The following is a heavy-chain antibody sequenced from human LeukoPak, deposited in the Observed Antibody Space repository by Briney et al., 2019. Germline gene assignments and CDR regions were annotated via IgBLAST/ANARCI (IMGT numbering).Heavy chain of an antibody. Sequence: GGSLRLSCAASGFTFSSYDMHWVRQATGKGLEWVSAIGTAGDTYYPGSVKGRFTISRENAKNSLYLQMNSLRAGDTAVYYCARGHDYYGSGIKYYYYYMDVWGKGTTVTVSS. CDR3: ARGHDYYGSGIKYYYYYMDV. CDR2: IGTAGDT. J-gene: IGHJ6*03. V-gene: IGHV3-13*01. D-gene: IGHD3-10*01. CDR1: GFTFSSYD.